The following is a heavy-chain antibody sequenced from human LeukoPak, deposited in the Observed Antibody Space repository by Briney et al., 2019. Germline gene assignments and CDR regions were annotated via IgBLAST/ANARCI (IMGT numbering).Heavy chain of an antibody. CDR3: APLANYYDSSGYSMPFDY. CDR1: GYTFTGYY. D-gene: IGHD3-22*01. Sequence: ASVKVSCKASGYTFTGYYMHWVRQAPGQGLEWMGRINPNSGGTNYAQKFQGRVTMTRDTSISTAYMELSRLISDDTAVYYCAPLANYYDSSGYSMPFDYWGQGTLVTVSS. J-gene: IGHJ4*02. CDR2: INPNSGGT. V-gene: IGHV1-2*06.